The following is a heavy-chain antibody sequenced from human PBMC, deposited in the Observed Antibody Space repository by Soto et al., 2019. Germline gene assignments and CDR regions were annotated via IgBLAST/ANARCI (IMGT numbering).Heavy chain of an antibody. J-gene: IGHJ3*01. CDR2: IIPIIDTT. Sequence: QVQLVQSGAEVKKPGSSVKVSCKASGGNFNNYAISWVRQAPAQGLQWMGGIIPIIDTTHYAQKLQGRVTISADRGSTTVYMELTGLTSDDSATYFCAREPRDREAFSLWGQGTVVTVSS. V-gene: IGHV1-69*06. CDR3: AREPRDREAFSL. CDR1: GGNFNNYA. D-gene: IGHD2-21*01.